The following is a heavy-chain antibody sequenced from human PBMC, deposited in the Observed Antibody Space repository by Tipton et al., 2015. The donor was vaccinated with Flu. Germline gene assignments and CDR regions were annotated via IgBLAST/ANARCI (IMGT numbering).Heavy chain of an antibody. V-gene: IGHV1-8*01. CDR2: MNPNSINT. D-gene: IGHD6-19*01. CDR3: ARVDRVQQYVRP. CDR1: GYTFTSCD. J-gene: IGHJ5*02. Sequence: QLVQSGAEVKKPGASVKVSCKASGYTFTSCDITWVRQAPGQGLEWMGWMNPNSINTGYAQKFQGRVTMTRNTSISTAYLELSSLRSEDTAVYNCARVDRVQQYVRPWGQGTLVTVSS.